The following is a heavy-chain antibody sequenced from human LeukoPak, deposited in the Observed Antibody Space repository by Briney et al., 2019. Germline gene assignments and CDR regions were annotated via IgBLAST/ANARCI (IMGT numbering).Heavy chain of an antibody. CDR1: GGFISSYY. CDR3: ARGFTRFLDYYYYMDV. D-gene: IGHD3-3*01. Sequence: SETLSLTCTVSGGFISSYYWSWIRQPAGKGLEWIGRIYTSGSTNYNPSLKSRVTMSVDTSKNQFSLKLSSVTAADTAVYYCARGFTRFLDYYYYMDVWGKGTTVTVSS. J-gene: IGHJ6*03. V-gene: IGHV4-4*07. CDR2: IYTSGST.